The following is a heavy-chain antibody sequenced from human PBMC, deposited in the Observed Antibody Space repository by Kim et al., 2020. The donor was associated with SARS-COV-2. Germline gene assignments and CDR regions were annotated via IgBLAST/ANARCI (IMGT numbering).Heavy chain of an antibody. V-gene: IGHV1-3*01. CDR2: INAGNGNT. J-gene: IGHJ6*02. CDR1: GYTFTSYA. CDR3: ARESLNGDYGHYYYYGMDV. D-gene: IGHD4-17*01. Sequence: ASVKVSCKASGYTFTSYAMHWVRQAPGQRLEWMGWINAGNGNTKYSQKFQGRVTITRDTSASTAYMELSSLRSEDTAVYYCARESLNGDYGHYYYYGMDVWGQGTTVTVSS.